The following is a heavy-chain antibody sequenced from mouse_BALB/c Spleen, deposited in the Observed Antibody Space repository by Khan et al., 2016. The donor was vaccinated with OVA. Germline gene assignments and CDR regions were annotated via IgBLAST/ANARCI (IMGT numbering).Heavy chain of an antibody. V-gene: IGHV1S81*02. D-gene: IGHD2-2*01. CDR3: TRSGYGSFAY. J-gene: IGHJ3*01. Sequence: QVQLQQSGAELVKPGASVKLSCKASGYIFTSYYMYWVKQRPGQGLEWIGEINPNNGGTNFNEKFKSKATLTVDKSSSTAYMQLSSPTSEDSAVYYCTRSGYGSFAYWGQGTLVTVSA. CDR2: INPNNGGT. CDR1: GYIFTSYY.